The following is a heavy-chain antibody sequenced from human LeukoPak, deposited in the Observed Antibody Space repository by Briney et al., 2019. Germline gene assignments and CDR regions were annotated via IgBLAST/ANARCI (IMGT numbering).Heavy chain of an antibody. Sequence: SVKVSCKASGGTFSSYAISWVRQAPGQGLEWMGRIIPILGIANYAQKFQGRVTITADKSTSTAHMELSSLRSEDTAVYYCARTSVTRYNWFDPWGQGTLVTVSS. V-gene: IGHV1-69*04. D-gene: IGHD3-10*01. CDR2: IIPILGIA. J-gene: IGHJ5*02. CDR1: GGTFSSYA. CDR3: ARTSVTRYNWFDP.